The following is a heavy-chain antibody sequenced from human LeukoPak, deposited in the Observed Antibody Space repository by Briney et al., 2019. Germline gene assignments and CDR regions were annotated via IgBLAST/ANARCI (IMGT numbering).Heavy chain of an antibody. CDR1: GGSVSSGSYY. CDR2: IYYSGST. J-gene: IGHJ4*02. V-gene: IGHV4-61*01. D-gene: IGHD3-10*01. Sequence: SETLSLTCTVSGGSVSSGSYYWGWIRQPPGKGLEWIGYIYYSGSTNYNPSLKSRVTISVDTSKNQFSLKLSSVTAADTAVYYCARGHAGVYWGQGTLVTVSS. CDR3: ARGHAGVY.